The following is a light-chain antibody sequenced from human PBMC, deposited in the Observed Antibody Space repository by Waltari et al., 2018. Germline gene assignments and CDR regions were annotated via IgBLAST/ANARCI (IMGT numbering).Light chain of an antibody. CDR2: AAS. J-gene: IGKJ2*01. Sequence: DIQMTQSPSSLSASVGDRVTITCRASQNIDSDLNWYQQKPGKAPRRLIYAASSWQRGVPSRFSGSGSGTDFTLTVSSLQPEDFAIYYCQQSYTTPPMYTFGQGTKLEIK. CDR3: QQSYTTPPMYT. V-gene: IGKV1-39*01. CDR1: QNIDSD.